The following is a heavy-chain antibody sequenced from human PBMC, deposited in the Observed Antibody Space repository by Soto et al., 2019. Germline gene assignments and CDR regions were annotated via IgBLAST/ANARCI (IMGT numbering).Heavy chain of an antibody. V-gene: IGHV4-31*02. CDR2: IYHTGST. D-gene: IGHD6-19*01. J-gene: IGHJ4*02. CDR1: GGSISSGGYY. Sequence: SETLSLTCAVSGGSISSGGYYWSWIRQHPGKGLEWIGYIYHTGSTKYKPSLRSRVNISVDTSENHFSLKVSSVTAADTAVYYCARAKQWLAPFDYWGQGTLVTVSS. CDR3: ARAKQWLAPFDY.